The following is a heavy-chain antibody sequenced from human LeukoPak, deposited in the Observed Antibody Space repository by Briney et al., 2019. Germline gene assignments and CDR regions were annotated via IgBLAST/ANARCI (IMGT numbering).Heavy chain of an antibody. D-gene: IGHD3-22*01. CDR1: GYTFTSYG. V-gene: IGHV1-18*01. Sequence: GASVKVSCKASGYTFTSYGISWVRQAPGKGLEWMGWISGYNGNTNYAQKLQGRVTMTTDTSTSTVYMELRSLRSDDTAVYYCARAYYYDPMFDYWGQGTLVTVSS. J-gene: IGHJ4*02. CDR3: ARAYYYDPMFDY. CDR2: ISGYNGNT.